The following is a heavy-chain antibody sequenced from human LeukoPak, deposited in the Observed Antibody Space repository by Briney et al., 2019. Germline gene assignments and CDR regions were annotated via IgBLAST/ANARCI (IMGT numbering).Heavy chain of an antibody. Sequence: PGGSLRLSCAASGFTFSSYAMSWVRQAPGKGLEWVSAISGSGGSTYYADSVKGRFTISRDNSKNTLYLQMNSLRAEDTAVYYCATTPTLGYCSGGSCSSGDYWGQGTLVTVSS. CDR3: ATTPTLGYCSGGSCSSGDY. CDR1: GFTFSSYA. J-gene: IGHJ4*02. V-gene: IGHV3-23*01. D-gene: IGHD2-15*01. CDR2: ISGSGGST.